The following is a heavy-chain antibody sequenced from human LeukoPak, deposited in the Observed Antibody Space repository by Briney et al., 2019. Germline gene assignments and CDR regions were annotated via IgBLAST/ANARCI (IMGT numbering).Heavy chain of an antibody. J-gene: IGHJ4*02. D-gene: IGHD5-18*01. CDR2: ISGSAHKV. Sequence: GGSLRLSCVASGITFSNYAVSWVRQAPEKGLDWVSVISGSAHKVRYADSVKGRFTISRDNSENIVYLQMNNLRVEDTAVYYCAGRPTGYSSGYIHWGQGTLVTVSS. V-gene: IGHV3-23*01. CDR3: AGRPTGYSSGYIH. CDR1: GITFSNYA.